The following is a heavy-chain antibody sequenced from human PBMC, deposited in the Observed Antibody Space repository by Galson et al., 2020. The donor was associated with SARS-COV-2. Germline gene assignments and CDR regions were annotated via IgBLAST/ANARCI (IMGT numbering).Heavy chain of an antibody. CDR1: GYTFTSYD. D-gene: IGHD6-19*01. Sequence: GESLKISCKASGYTFTSYDINWVRQATGQGLEWMGWMNPNSGNTGYAQKFQGRVTMTRNTSISTAYMELSSLRSEDTAVYYCARGGGSSGSLEHWGQGTLVTVSS. CDR2: MNPNSGNT. V-gene: IGHV1-8*01. CDR3: ARGGGSSGSLEH. J-gene: IGHJ4*02.